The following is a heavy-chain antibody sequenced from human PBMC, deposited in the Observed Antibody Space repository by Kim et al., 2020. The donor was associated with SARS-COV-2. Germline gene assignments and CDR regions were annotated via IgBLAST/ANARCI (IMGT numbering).Heavy chain of an antibody. Sequence: GGSLRLSCAASGFTFSSYDMHWVRQATGKGLEWVSAIGTAGDTYYPGSVKGRFTISRENAKNSLYLQMNSLRAGDTAVYYCARVSVDDWYFDLWCRGTLVTVSS. CDR2: IGTAGDT. CDR1: GFTFSSYD. V-gene: IGHV3-13*04. J-gene: IGHJ2*01. CDR3: ARVSVDDWYFDL. D-gene: IGHD3-10*01.